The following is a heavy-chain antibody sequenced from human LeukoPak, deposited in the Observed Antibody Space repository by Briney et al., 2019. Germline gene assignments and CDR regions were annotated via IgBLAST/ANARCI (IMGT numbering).Heavy chain of an antibody. Sequence: GGSLRLSCAASGFTFSSYAMSWVRQAPGKGLEWVSAISGSGGSTYYADSVKGRFTISRDNSKNTLYLQMNSLRAEDTAVYYCARDGRYSGSYNWFDPWGQGTLVTVSS. D-gene: IGHD1-26*01. J-gene: IGHJ5*02. CDR2: ISGSGGST. V-gene: IGHV3-23*01. CDR1: GFTFSSYA. CDR3: ARDGRYSGSYNWFDP.